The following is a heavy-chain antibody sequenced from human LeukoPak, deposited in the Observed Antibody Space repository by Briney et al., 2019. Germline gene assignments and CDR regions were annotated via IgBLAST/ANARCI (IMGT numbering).Heavy chain of an antibody. CDR2: ISAYNGNT. D-gene: IGHD2-15*01. J-gene: IGHJ5*02. V-gene: IGHV1-18*01. CDR3: ARAAPYLGYCSGGSCYDWFDP. CDR1: GYTFTSYG. Sequence: ASVNVSCKASGYTFTSYGISWVRQAPGQGLEWMGWISAYNGNTNYAQKLQGRVTMTTDTSTSTAYMELRSLRSDDTAVYYCARAAPYLGYCSGGSCYDWFDPWGQGTLVTVSS.